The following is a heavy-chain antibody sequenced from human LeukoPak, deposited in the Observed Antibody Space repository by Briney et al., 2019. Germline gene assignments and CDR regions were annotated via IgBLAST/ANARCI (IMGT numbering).Heavy chain of an antibody. CDR1: GFTFSTYW. J-gene: IGHJ5*02. D-gene: IGHD4/OR15-4a*01. CDR2: IKQDGSEK. V-gene: IGHV3-7*01. Sequence: PGGSLRLSCAASGFTFSTYWMSWVRQAPGKGLEGVANIKQDGSEKVYVDSVKGRFTISRDNAKNSLYLQMNSLRAEDTAVYYCAREVLGPRGGFDPWGQGTLVTVSS. CDR3: AREVLGPRGGFDP.